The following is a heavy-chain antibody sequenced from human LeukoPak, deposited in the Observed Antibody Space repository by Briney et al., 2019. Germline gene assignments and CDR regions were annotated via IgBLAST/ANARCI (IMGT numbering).Heavy chain of an antibody. CDR2: ISGSGGST. D-gene: IGHD6-13*01. CDR3: VKGIAAAGGH. V-gene: IGHV3-23*01. J-gene: IGHJ3*01. Sequence: GGSLRLSCAASGFTFRSYDMSWVRQAPGKGLEWVSAISGSGGSTYYADSVKGRFTISRDNSKNTLYLQMNSLRAEDTAVYYCVKGIAAAGGHWGQGTMVTVSS. CDR1: GFTFRSYD.